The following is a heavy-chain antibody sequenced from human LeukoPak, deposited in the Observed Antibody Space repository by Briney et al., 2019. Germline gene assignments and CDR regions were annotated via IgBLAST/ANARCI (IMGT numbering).Heavy chain of an antibody. Sequence: GASVKVSCKASGYTFTSYGISWVRQAPGQGLEWMGWISAYNGNTNYAQKLQGRVTMTTDTSTSTAHMELRSLRSDDTAVYYCAIYDSSGYFDYWGQGTLVTVSS. J-gene: IGHJ4*02. CDR1: GYTFTSYG. D-gene: IGHD3-22*01. CDR2: ISAYNGNT. V-gene: IGHV1-18*01. CDR3: AIYDSSGYFDY.